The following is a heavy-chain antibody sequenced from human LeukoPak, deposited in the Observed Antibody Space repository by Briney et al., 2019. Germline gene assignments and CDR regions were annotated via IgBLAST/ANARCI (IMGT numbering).Heavy chain of an antibody. CDR1: GFSISSGHF. D-gene: IGHD5-12*01. V-gene: IGHV4-38-2*02. J-gene: IGHJ3*02. Sequence: SETLSLTCTVSGFSISSGHFWGWIRQSPAKGLGWIGSIGNLHHGHGGDVYYRPSLRSRVSLSVDTSRYSFSLRLTSVTAADTAVYYCARLMGVATLRGLAIDIWGQGTTVTVSS. CDR2: IGNLHHGHGGDV. CDR3: ARLMGVATLRGLAIDI.